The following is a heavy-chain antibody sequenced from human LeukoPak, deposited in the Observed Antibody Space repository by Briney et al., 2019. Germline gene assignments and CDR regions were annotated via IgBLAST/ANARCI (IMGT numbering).Heavy chain of an antibody. CDR1: GYSISSGDY. V-gene: IGHV4-38-2*02. J-gene: IGHJ5*02. CDR2: IYHSGRT. Sequence: PSETLSLTCTVSGYSISSGDYWGWIRQPPGKGLEWIGSIYHSGRTYYNPSLKSRVTISVDTSKNQFSLRLSSVTAADTAVYYCARVRAPRPTTRVWFDPWGQGTLVTVSS. D-gene: IGHD6-6*01. CDR3: ARVRAPRPTTRVWFDP.